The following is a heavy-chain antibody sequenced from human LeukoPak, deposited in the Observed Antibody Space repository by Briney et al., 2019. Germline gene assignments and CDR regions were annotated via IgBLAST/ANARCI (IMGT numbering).Heavy chain of an antibody. D-gene: IGHD6-19*01. J-gene: IGHJ4*02. CDR3: AKDPSSGWLSHSDF. CDR1: GFTFSNYA. V-gene: IGHV3-23*01. Sequence: GGSLRLSCAASGFTFSNYAMTWVRQAPGKGLEWVSAISGSGGITHYADSVKGRFTISRDNSNNTVHLQMNSLRADDTAVYYCAKDPSSGWLSHSDFWGQGTLVTVSS. CDR2: ISGSGGIT.